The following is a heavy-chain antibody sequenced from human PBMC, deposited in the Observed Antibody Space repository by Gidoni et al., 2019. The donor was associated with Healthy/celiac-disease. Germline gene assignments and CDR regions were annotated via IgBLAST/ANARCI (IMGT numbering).Heavy chain of an antibody. V-gene: IGHV3-23*01. CDR1: GLPFSSYA. Sequence: EVQLSEPGGGLVQPGGSLRLSCAASGLPFSSYAMSWVRQAPGKGLEWVSAISGSGGSTYYADSVKGRFTISRDNSKNTLYLQMNSLRAEDTAVYYCAKDLWQLGPYFDYWGQGTLVTVSS. J-gene: IGHJ4*02. CDR2: ISGSGGST. D-gene: IGHD6-13*01. CDR3: AKDLWQLGPYFDY.